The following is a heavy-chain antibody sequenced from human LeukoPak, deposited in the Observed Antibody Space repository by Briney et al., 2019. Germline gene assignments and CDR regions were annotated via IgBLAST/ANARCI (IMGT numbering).Heavy chain of an antibody. Sequence: GGSLRLSCAASGFTVSSNYMSWVRQAPGKGLEWVSVIYSGGSTYYTDSVKGRFTISRDNSKNTLYLQMNSLRAEDTAVYFCARDASPYCSSTSCYAHWGQGTLVTVSS. J-gene: IGHJ4*02. CDR1: GFTVSSNY. V-gene: IGHV3-66*01. CDR3: ARDASPYCSSTSCYAH. D-gene: IGHD2-2*01. CDR2: IYSGGST.